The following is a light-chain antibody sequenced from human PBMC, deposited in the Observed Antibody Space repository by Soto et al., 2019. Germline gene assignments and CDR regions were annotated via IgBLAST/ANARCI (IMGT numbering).Light chain of an antibody. V-gene: IGLV2-23*01. CDR1: SSDVGSYNL. J-gene: IGLJ2*01. CDR2: EGS. CDR3: CSYAASRVV. Sequence: SALTQPASVSGSPGQSITISCTGTSSDVGSYNLVSWYQQHPGKAPKLMIYEGSKRPSGVSNRFSGSKSGNTASLTISGLQAEDEADYYCCSYAASRVVFGGGTQLTVL.